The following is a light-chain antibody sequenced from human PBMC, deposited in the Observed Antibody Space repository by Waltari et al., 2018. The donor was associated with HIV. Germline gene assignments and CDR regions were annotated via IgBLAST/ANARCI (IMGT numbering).Light chain of an antibody. CDR3: CSYAGSSTLV. Sequence: QSALTQPASVSGSPGQSITIPCTGPSSHIGTYNIVSWHQPPPGKAPKTLIYEVSQRPSGVSNRFSGSKSGNTASLTISGLQAEDEADYYCCSYAGSSTLVFGGGTKVTVL. V-gene: IGLV2-23*02. CDR1: SSHIGTYNI. J-gene: IGLJ3*02. CDR2: EVS.